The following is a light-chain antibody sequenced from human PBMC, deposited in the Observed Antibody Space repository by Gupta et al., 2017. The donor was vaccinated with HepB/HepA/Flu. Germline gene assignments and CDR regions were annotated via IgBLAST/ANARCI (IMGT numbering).Light chain of an antibody. Sequence: QSVLTQPPYASGSAGQRVTIACSGSSSNIETNYVYWYQQFPGTAPKLLIYANNQRPSGVPDRFSGSKSGTSASLAISGLRSEDEADYYCATWDDILSGRVFGGGTKLSVL. V-gene: IGLV1-47*01. CDR1: SSNIETNY. J-gene: IGLJ3*02. CDR3: ATWDDILSGRV. CDR2: ANN.